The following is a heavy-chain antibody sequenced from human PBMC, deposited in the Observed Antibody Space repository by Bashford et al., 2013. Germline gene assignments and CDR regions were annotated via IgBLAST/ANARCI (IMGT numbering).Heavy chain of an antibody. V-gene: IGHV2-70*11. CDR2: IDWDDDK. CDR1: GFSLSTSGMC. J-gene: IGHJ6*02. D-gene: IGHD5-12*01. Sequence: SGPTLVKPTQTLTLTCTFSGFSLSTSGMCVSWIRQPPGKALEWLARIDWDDDKYYSTSLKTRLTISKDTSKNQVVLTMTNMDPVDTATYYCARATYGGYSRNYYYGMDVWGQGTTVTVSS. CDR3: ARATYGGYSRNYYYGMDV.